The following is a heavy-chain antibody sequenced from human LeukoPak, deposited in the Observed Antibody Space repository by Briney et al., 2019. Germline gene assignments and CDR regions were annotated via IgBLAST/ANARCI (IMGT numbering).Heavy chain of an antibody. CDR2: INHSGST. CDR3: ARGYYYGSGSYSWFDP. D-gene: IGHD3-10*01. CDR1: GGSFSGYY. J-gene: IGHJ5*02. V-gene: IGHV4-34*01. Sequence: KSSETLSLTCAVYGGSFSGYYWSWIRQPPGKGLEWIGEINHSGSTNYNPSLKSRVTISVDTSKNQFSLKLSSVTAADTAVYYCARGYYYGSGSYSWFDPWGQGTLVTVSS.